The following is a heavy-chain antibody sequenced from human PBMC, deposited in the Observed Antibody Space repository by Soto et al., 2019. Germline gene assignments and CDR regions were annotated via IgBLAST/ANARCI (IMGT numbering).Heavy chain of an antibody. CDR1: GFTFSSYA. V-gene: IGHV3-23*01. Sequence: GGSLRLSCAASGFTFSSYAMSWVRQAPGKGLEWVSAISGSGGSTYYADSVKGRFTISRDNSKNTLYLQMNSLRAEDTAVYYCAKGVTMVRGVGDTYYFDYWGQGTLVTVSS. CDR2: ISGSGGST. D-gene: IGHD3-10*01. J-gene: IGHJ4*02. CDR3: AKGVTMVRGVGDTYYFDY.